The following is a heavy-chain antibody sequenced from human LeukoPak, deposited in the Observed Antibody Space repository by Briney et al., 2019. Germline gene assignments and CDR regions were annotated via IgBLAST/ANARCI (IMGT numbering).Heavy chain of an antibody. Sequence: GASVKVSCKASGYTFTGYYMHWVRQAPGQGLEWMGWINPNSGGTNYAQKFQGWVTMTRDTSISTAYMELSRLRSDDTAVYYCARESGVYSGSHYYFDYWGQGPLVTVSS. CDR2: INPNSGGT. CDR3: ARESGVYSGSHYYFDY. D-gene: IGHD3-10*01. V-gene: IGHV1-2*04. CDR1: GYTFTGYY. J-gene: IGHJ4*02.